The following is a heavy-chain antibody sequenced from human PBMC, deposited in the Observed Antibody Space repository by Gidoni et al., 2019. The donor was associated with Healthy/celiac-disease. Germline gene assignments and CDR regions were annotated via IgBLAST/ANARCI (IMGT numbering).Heavy chain of an antibody. CDR2: INHSGST. CDR1: GGSFSGYY. D-gene: IGHD3-10*01. J-gene: IGHJ6*02. Sequence: QVQLQQWGAGLLKPSETLSLTCAVYGGSFSGYYWSWIRQPPGKGLEWIGEINHSGSTNYNPSIKSRVTISVDTSKNQFSLKLSSVTAADTAVYYCASHKPYRRHGSGSYYKNYYYYGMDVWGQGTTDTVSS. CDR3: ASHKPYRRHGSGSYYKNYYYYGMDV. V-gene: IGHV4-34*01.